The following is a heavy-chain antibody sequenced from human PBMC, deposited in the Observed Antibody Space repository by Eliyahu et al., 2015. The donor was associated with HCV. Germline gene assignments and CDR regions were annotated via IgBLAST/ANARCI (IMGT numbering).Heavy chain of an antibody. CDR2: IRKKVNSYTT. D-gene: IGHD3-22*01. Sequence: EVQLVESGGGLVQPGGSLRXSXXASGFTFSDXXMDXVRQAPGKGLEWVGRIRKKVNSYTTEYAASVKGRFTISRDDSENSLYLQMNSLKTEDTAVYYCSRISSDFHFDYWGQGTLVTVSS. J-gene: IGHJ4*02. CDR3: SRISSDFHFDY. CDR1: GFTFSDXX. V-gene: IGHV3-72*01.